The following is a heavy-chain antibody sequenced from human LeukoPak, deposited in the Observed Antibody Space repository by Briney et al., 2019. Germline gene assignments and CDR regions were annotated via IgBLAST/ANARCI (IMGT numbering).Heavy chain of an antibody. J-gene: IGHJ4*02. CDR1: GYTFTGYY. V-gene: IGHV1-2*06. Sequence: PGASVKVSCKASGYTFTGYYMHWVRQAPGQGLEWMGRINPNSGDTNYAQKFQGRVTMTRDTSISTAYMELSRLRSDDTAVYYCASLAGYGGNSLDFWGQGTLVTVSS. CDR2: INPNSGDT. D-gene: IGHD4-23*01. CDR3: ASLAGYGGNSLDF.